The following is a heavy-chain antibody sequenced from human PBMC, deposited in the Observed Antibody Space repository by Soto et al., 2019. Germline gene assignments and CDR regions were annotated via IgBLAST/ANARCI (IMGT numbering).Heavy chain of an antibody. CDR1: GYTFTSYG. Sequence: ASVKVSCKASGYTFTSYGISWVRQAPGQGLEWMGWISAYNGNTNYAQKLQGRVTMTTDTSTSTAYMELRSLRSDDTAVYYCARLSCSGGSCYSLAPTYYYYYMDVWGKGTTVTVSS. CDR3: ARLSCSGGSCYSLAPTYYYYYMDV. CDR2: ISAYNGNT. V-gene: IGHV1-18*01. J-gene: IGHJ6*03. D-gene: IGHD2-15*01.